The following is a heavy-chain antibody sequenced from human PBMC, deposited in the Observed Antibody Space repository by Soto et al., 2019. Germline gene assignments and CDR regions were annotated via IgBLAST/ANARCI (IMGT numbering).Heavy chain of an antibody. Sequence: PPGKGLEWLGYVYSSGNTYYSPSLRTRLRISLDTSKNQFSLHLNSVTAADTAVYFCATGSRAVGATSGWGQGTLVTVSS. V-gene: IGHV4-30-4*01. D-gene: IGHD1-26*01. CDR3: ATGSRAVGATSG. J-gene: IGHJ4*02. CDR2: VYSSGNT.